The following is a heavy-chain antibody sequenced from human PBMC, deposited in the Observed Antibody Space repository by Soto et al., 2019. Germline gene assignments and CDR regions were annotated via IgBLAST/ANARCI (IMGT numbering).Heavy chain of an antibody. J-gene: IGHJ6*02. Sequence: ASVKVSCKASGYTFTSYDINWVRQATGQGLEWMGWMNPNSGNTGYAQKFQGRVTMTRNTSISTAYMELSSLRSEDTAVYYCARWSDSSSWFHSLAYRQHMDVWGQGTTVTVSS. D-gene: IGHD6-13*01. CDR2: MNPNSGNT. CDR1: GYTFTSYD. V-gene: IGHV1-8*01. CDR3: ARWSDSSSWFHSLAYRQHMDV.